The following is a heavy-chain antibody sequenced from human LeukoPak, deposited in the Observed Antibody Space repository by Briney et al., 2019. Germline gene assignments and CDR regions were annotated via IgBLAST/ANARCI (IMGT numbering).Heavy chain of an antibody. Sequence: PVKVSCKASGGTFSSYAISWVRQAPGQGLEWMGGIIPIFGTANYAQKFQGRVTITADESTSTAYMELSSLRSEDTAVYYCARALRYYYDSSGYPVVYFDYWGQGTLVTVSS. CDR1: GGTFSSYA. J-gene: IGHJ4*02. CDR2: IIPIFGTA. D-gene: IGHD3-22*01. CDR3: ARALRYYYDSSGYPVVYFDY. V-gene: IGHV1-69*13.